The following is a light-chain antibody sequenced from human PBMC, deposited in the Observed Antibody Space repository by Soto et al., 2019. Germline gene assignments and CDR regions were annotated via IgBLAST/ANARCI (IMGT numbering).Light chain of an antibody. CDR3: AAWDDSLSRAV. CDR2: SNN. CDR1: SSNIGGNY. Sequence: QSVLTQPPSASGTPGQRVTISCSGSSSNIGGNYVYWYQQLPGTAPKLLIYSNNHRPSGVPARFSGSKSGTSASLAISGLRSEDEAHYYCAAWDDSLSRAVFGGGTQLTVL. V-gene: IGLV1-47*02. J-gene: IGLJ7*01.